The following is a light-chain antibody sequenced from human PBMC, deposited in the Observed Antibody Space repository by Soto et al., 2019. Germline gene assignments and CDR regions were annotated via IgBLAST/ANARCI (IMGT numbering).Light chain of an antibody. CDR2: GAS. V-gene: IGKV3-20*01. CDR3: QQFDDSVT. J-gene: IGKJ5*01. Sequence: EIVLTHSPGTLSLSPGDRATLSCRASHSVSRTYLAWYQQKPGQAPRLLIYGASDRATGTPDRFSGSGSGTDFTLTISRLEPEDSAVYYCQQFDDSVTFGQGTRLEIK. CDR1: HSVSRTY.